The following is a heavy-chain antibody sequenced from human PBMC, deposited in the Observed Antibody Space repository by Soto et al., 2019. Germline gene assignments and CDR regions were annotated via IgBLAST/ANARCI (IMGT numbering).Heavy chain of an antibody. V-gene: IGHV4-39*01. Sequence: SETLSLTCTVSGGSISSSSYYWGWIRQPPGKGLEWIGSIYYSGSTYYNPSLKSRVTISVDTSKNQFSLKLSSVTAADTAVYYCARHAHCSSTSCIPNWFDPWGQGTLVTVSS. CDR2: IYYSGST. D-gene: IGHD2-2*01. J-gene: IGHJ5*02. CDR1: GGSISSSSYY. CDR3: ARHAHCSSTSCIPNWFDP.